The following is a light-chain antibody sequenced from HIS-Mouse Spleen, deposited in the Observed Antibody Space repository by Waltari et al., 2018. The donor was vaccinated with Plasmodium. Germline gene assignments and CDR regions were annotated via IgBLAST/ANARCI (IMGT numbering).Light chain of an antibody. CDR2: RNN. CDR3: AAWDDSLSGRV. J-gene: IGLJ3*02. V-gene: IGLV1-47*01. CDR1: SSNTGSNY. Sequence: QSVLTQPPSASGTPGQRVTIPCSGSSSNTGSNYVYWYQQHPGTAPKLLIDRNNQRPSGVPDRFSGSKSGTSASLAISGLRSEDEADYYCAAWDDSLSGRVFGGGTKLTVL.